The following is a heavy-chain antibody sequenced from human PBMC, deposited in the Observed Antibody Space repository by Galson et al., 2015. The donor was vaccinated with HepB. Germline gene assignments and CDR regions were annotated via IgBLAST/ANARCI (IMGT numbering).Heavy chain of an antibody. CDR3: TTDRVAGTTFDY. CDR1: GFTFSNAW. J-gene: IGHJ4*02. CDR2: IKSKTDGGTT. Sequence: SLRLSCAASGFTFSNAWMSWVRQAPGKGLEWVDRIKSKTDGGTTDYAAPVKGRFTISRDDSKNTLYLQMNSLKTEDTAVYYCTTDRVAGTTFDYWGQGTLVTVSS. D-gene: IGHD6-19*01. V-gene: IGHV3-15*01.